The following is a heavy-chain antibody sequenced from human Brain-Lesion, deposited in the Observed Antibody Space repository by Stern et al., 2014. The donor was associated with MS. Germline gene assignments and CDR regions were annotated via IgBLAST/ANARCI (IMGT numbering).Heavy chain of an antibody. CDR2: VSYDGSNK. CDR1: GFTFGSCA. V-gene: IGHV3-30*18. Sequence: QVQLVESGGGVVQPGRPLRLSCVASGFTFGSCAMHWVRQAPGQGLEWVAGVSYDGSNKYYADSVKGRFTISRDNSQNTLYMQMSSLRPEDTAVYYCAKDRQYLTYFFDHWGQGSLVTVSS. D-gene: IGHD2/OR15-2a*01. J-gene: IGHJ5*02. CDR3: AKDRQYLTYFFDH.